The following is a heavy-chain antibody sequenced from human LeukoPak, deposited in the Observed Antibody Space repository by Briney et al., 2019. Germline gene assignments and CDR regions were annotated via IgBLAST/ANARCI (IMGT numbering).Heavy chain of an antibody. CDR3: ARTPSMVVTSEVY. J-gene: IGHJ4*02. V-gene: IGHV4-39*01. CDR2: IYYSGST. Sequence: SETLPLTCTVSGGSISSYYWGWIRQPPGKGLEWIGSIYYSGSTYYNPSLKSRVTISVDTSKNQFSLKLSSVTAADTAVYYCARTPSMVVTSEVYWGQGTLVTVSS. CDR1: GGSISSYY. D-gene: IGHD4-23*01.